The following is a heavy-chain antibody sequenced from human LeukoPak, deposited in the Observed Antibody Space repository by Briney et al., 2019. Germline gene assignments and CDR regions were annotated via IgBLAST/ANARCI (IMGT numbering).Heavy chain of an antibody. CDR1: GYSFTAFY. Sequence: GASVKVSCKTSGYSFTAFYIXWVRXAPGQXLEWMGWIHPRRGDTNYAQKFQGRVTMTRDTSISTAYLDLSSLRSDDTAVYYCARDGDYGTGSYYRGCIDSWGQGTLVTVPS. J-gene: IGHJ4*02. D-gene: IGHD3-10*01. CDR2: IHPRRGDT. V-gene: IGHV1-2*02. CDR3: ARDGDYGTGSYYRGCIDS.